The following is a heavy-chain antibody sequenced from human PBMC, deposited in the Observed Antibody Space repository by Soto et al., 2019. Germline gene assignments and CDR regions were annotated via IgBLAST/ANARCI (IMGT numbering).Heavy chain of an antibody. CDR2: ISGSGDST. Sequence: EVQLLESGGGLVQPGGSLRLSCAASGFTFSTYAMSWVRQAPGKGLEWVSGISGSGDSTYYADSVKGRFTVSRDNSKNTLYLQMNSLRGEDTAVFYCAKERSSGCSFDYWGQGTLVTVSP. D-gene: IGHD3-22*01. V-gene: IGHV3-23*01. CDR3: AKERSSGCSFDY. CDR1: GFTFSTYA. J-gene: IGHJ4*02.